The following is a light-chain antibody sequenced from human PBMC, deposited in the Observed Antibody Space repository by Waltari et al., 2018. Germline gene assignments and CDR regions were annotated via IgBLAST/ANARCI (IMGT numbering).Light chain of an antibody. J-gene: IGLJ3*02. CDR1: SSDVGGYTF. CDR3: SSYTSSSTCL. CDR2: DVI. Sequence: QSALTQPASVSGSPGQSVTISCTGTSSDVGGYTFVSWYQQHPGKAPNLMIYDVINRPSGVSPRFSASTSGNTAALTISGRQAADDADYYCSSYTSSSTCLFGGGTKLTVL. V-gene: IGLV2-14*03.